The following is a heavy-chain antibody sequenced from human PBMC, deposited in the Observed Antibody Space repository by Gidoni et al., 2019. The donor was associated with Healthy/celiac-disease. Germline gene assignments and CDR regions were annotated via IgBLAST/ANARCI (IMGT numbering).Heavy chain of an antibody. J-gene: IGHJ6*03. CDR1: GGSISSRSYY. D-gene: IGHD3-10*01. CDR2: IDYLGST. V-gene: IGHV4-39*01. CDR3: ARHGVVQGVHYYYYYYMDV. Sequence: QLQLQESGPGLVKPSEPLSLTCTGSGGSISSRSYYWGWIRQPPGKGLEWLGSIDYLGSTYYNPSLKSRVTISVDTSKNQFSLKLSSVTAADTAVYYCARHGVVQGVHYYYYYYMDVWGKGTTVTVSS.